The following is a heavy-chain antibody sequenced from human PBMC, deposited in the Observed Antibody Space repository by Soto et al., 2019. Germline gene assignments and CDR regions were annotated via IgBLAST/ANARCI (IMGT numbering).Heavy chain of an antibody. CDR2: IYPGDHET. CDR1: GYTFSNFW. CDR3: ARSPRSSPYFDY. V-gene: IGHV5-51*01. J-gene: IGHJ4*02. Sequence: PVESLKISCRCSGYTFSNFWISWFLDLPGKGLEWMGIIYPGDHETRYSPSFHGKVTISADKSINTAYLQWSSLEASDSAFYYCARSPRSSPYFDYWGQGALVTVSS. D-gene: IGHD6-13*01.